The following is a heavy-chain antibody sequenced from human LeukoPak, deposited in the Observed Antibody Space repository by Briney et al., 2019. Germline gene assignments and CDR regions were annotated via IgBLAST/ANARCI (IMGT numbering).Heavy chain of an antibody. CDR3: AKRGVVIRVILVGFHKEAYYFDS. V-gene: IGHV3-23*01. CDR2: ISDSGGRT. CDR1: GFTFSTYA. D-gene: IGHD3-22*01. Sequence: GGSLRLSCAASGFTFSTYAMSWVRQAPGKGLEWVAGISDSGGRTNYADSVRGRFTISRDNPKNTLYLQMNSLRAEDTAVYFCAKRGVVIRVILVGFHKEAYYFDSWGQGALVTVSS. J-gene: IGHJ4*02.